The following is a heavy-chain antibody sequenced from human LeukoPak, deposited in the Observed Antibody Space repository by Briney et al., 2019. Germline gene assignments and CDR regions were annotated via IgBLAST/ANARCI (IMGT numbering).Heavy chain of an antibody. Sequence: PSETLSLTCTVSGGSISSYHWSWLRQPPGKGLKWIGYIYYSGSTNYNHSLKSRVTISVDTSKNQFSLKLSSVTAADTAVYYCAIQGYNSYFDYWGQGTLVTVSS. D-gene: IGHD5-24*01. CDR1: GGSISSYH. CDR2: IYYSGST. V-gene: IGHV4-59*01. J-gene: IGHJ4*02. CDR3: AIQGYNSYFDY.